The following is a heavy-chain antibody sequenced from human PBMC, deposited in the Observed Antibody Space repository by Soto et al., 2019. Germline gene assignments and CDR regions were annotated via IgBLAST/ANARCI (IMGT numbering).Heavy chain of an antibody. V-gene: IGHV3-20*04. D-gene: IGHD3-10*01. CDR2: INWNGGST. Sequence: EVQLVESGGGVVRPGGSLRLSCAASGFTFDAYGMSWVRQAPGKGLEWVSGINWNGGSTGYADSVKGRFTISRDNAKNSLYLQMNSLRAEDAALYYCAREKSYGSGRSPFDYWGQGTLVTVSS. J-gene: IGHJ4*02. CDR1: GFTFDAYG. CDR3: AREKSYGSGRSPFDY.